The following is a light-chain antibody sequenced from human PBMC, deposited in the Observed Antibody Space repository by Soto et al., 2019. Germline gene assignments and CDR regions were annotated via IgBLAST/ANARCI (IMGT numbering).Light chain of an antibody. CDR2: GAS. Sequence: EIVMTQSPATLSVSPGERATLSCGASQVVRDYLAWYQQQPGQAPRLLIHGASTRAPGIPARFSGGGSGTDFTLTISSLQSEDFAVYYCQQYDKWPPTFDQGTKVDIK. V-gene: IGKV3-15*01. CDR3: QQYDKWPPT. CDR1: QVVRDY. J-gene: IGKJ1*01.